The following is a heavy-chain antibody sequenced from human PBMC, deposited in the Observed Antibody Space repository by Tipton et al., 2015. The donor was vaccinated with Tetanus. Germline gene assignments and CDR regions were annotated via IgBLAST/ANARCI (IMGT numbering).Heavy chain of an antibody. Sequence: TLSLTCAVYGGSFSGYYWSWIRQPPGKGLEWIGEINHSGSTDYNPSLKSRVTISVDTSKNQFSLKLSSVTAADTAVYYCARVIGATIFGVVIIQGAASYYFDYWGQGTLVTVSS. CDR3: ARVIGATIFGVVIIQGAASYYFDY. J-gene: IGHJ4*02. V-gene: IGHV4-34*01. D-gene: IGHD3-3*01. CDR2: INHSGST. CDR1: GGSFSGYY.